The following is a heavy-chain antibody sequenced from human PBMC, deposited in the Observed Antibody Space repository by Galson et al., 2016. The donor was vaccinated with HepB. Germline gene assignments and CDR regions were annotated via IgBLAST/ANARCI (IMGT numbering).Heavy chain of an antibody. V-gene: IGHV3-23*01. D-gene: IGHD1-26*01. Sequence: SLRLSCAASGFTFNNYAMAWVRQAPGKGLEWVSSINRSGDSAYYADSVKGRFTISRDNSKNTLYLQMNSLRVEDTAVYFCAKNFFTGSYYVMVADYWGQGTLVTVSS. CDR2: INRSGDSA. CDR1: GFTFNNYA. J-gene: IGHJ4*02. CDR3: AKNFFTGSYYVMVADY.